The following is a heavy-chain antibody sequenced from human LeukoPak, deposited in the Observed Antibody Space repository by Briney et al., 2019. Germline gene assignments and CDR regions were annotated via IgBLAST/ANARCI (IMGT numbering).Heavy chain of an antibody. V-gene: IGHV4-30-4*01. D-gene: IGHD3-22*01. CDR1: GGSISSGDYC. J-gene: IGHJ5*02. CDR3: ARPYYYDSRIDP. Sequence: SETLSLTCTVSGGSISSGDYCWSWIRQPPGRGLEWIAYMYYSGSTYYNPSLKSRVTMSADTSKNQLSLKLSSVTAADTAVYYCARPYYYDSRIDPWGQGILVTVSS. CDR2: MYYSGST.